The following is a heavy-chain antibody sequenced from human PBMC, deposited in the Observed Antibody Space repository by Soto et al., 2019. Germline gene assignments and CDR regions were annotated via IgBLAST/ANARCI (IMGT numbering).Heavy chain of an antibody. CDR2: ISYDGSNK. CDR3: ARRRSGTSGWFDY. J-gene: IGHJ4*02. Sequence: QVQLVESGGGVVQPGRSLRLSCAASGFTFNIYPIHWVRQATGKGLEWVAVISYDGSNKYYADSVKGRFTISRDNSKSTLYLQMNSLRAEDTAVYYCARRRSGTSGWFDYWGQGTLVTVSS. V-gene: IGHV3-30-3*01. D-gene: IGHD6-19*01. CDR1: GFTFNIYP.